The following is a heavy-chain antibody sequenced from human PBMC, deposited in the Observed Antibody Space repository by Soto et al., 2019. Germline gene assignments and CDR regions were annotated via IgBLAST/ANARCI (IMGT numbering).Heavy chain of an antibody. D-gene: IGHD3-22*01. CDR1: GYTFTSYD. V-gene: IGHV1-8*01. J-gene: IGHJ4*02. CDR3: VKGYGSSAVGFDY. CDR2: MNPNSGNT. Sequence: ASVKVSCKASGYTFTSYDINWVRQATGQGFEWMGWMNPNSGNTGYAQKFQGRFTISRDNAKNTLYLQMNSLRAEDTAVYYCVKGYGSSAVGFDYWGQGTLVTVSS.